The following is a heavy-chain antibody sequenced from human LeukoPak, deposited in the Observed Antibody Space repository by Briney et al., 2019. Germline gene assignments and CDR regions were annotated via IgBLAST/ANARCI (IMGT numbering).Heavy chain of an antibody. CDR2: ISGGGGST. Sequence: PGGSLRLSRAASGFTFSSYAMSWVRQAPGKGLEWVSAISGGGGSTYYADSVKGRFTISRDNSKNTLYLQMNSLRAEDTAVYYCAKVIDSTSSGGFDYSGQGILVTVSS. CDR1: GFTFSSYA. D-gene: IGHD6-6*01. V-gene: IGHV3-23*01. J-gene: IGHJ4*02. CDR3: AKVIDSTSSGGFDY.